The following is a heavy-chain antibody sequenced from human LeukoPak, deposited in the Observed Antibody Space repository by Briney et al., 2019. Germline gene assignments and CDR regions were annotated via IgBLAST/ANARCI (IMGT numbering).Heavy chain of an antibody. V-gene: IGHV1-69*05. J-gene: IGHJ4*02. Sequence: LWASVKVSCKASGGTFSSYAISWVRQAPGQGLEWMGGIIPIFGTANYAQKFQGRVTITTDESTSTAYMELSSLRSEDTAVYYCARLGTAMAAFDYWGQGTLVTVSP. CDR3: ARLGTAMAAFDY. CDR2: IIPIFGTA. CDR1: GGTFSSYA. D-gene: IGHD5-18*01.